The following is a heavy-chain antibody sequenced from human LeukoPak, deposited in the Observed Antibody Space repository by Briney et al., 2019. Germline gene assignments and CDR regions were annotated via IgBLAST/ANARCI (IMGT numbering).Heavy chain of an antibody. CDR2: IIPIFGTT. CDR3: ARRYCTNGVCYHDRGAFDI. D-gene: IGHD2-8*01. V-gene: IGHV1-69*13. J-gene: IGHJ3*02. Sequence: SVKVSCKASGGTFSNYGINWVRQAPGQGLEWMGGIIPIFGTTNYAQKLQGRVTISADEFTSTAYMELSSLRSEDTAVYYCARRYCTNGVCYHDRGAFDIWGQGTMVTVSS. CDR1: GGTFSNYG.